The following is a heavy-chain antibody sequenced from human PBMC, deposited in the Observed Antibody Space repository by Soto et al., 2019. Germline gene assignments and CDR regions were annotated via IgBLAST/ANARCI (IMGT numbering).Heavy chain of an antibody. Sequence: EVQLVESGGGLVQPGGSLRLSCAASGLTVSSNYMSWVRQAPGKGLEWVSVIYSGGSTYYADSVKGRFTISRDNSKNTLYLQMNSLRAEDTAVYYSARATWSGYYREVYYFDYWGQGTLVTVSS. V-gene: IGHV3-66*01. CDR1: GLTVSSNY. J-gene: IGHJ4*02. CDR3: ARATWSGYYREVYYFDY. CDR2: IYSGGST. D-gene: IGHD3-3*01.